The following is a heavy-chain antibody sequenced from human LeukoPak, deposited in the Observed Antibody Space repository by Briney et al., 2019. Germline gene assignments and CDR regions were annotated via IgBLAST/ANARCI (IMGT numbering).Heavy chain of an antibody. D-gene: IGHD6-13*01. J-gene: IGHJ4*02. Sequence: PWGSLRLSSAASGFTFSSYAMSWVRQAPGKGLEWVSAISGSGGSTYYADSVKGRFTISRDNSKNTLYLQMNSLRAEDTAVYYCAKVPSSVLKLGIAAAGKGYYFDYWGQGTLVTVSS. CDR2: ISGSGGST. CDR1: GFTFSSYA. CDR3: AKVPSSVLKLGIAAAGKGYYFDY. V-gene: IGHV3-23*01.